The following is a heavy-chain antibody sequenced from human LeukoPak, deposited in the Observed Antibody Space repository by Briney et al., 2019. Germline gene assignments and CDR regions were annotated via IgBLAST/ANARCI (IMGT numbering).Heavy chain of an antibody. D-gene: IGHD6-13*01. CDR2: SSGSSI. CDR3: AREGSSSWYVGY. Sequence: GGSLRLSCAASGFTFSDYYMSWIRQAPGKGLEWVSYSSGSSIYYADFVKGRFTISRDNAKNSLYLQMNSLRAEDTAVYYCAREGSSSWYVGYWGQGTLVTVSS. J-gene: IGHJ4*02. V-gene: IGHV3-11*01. CDR1: GFTFSDYY.